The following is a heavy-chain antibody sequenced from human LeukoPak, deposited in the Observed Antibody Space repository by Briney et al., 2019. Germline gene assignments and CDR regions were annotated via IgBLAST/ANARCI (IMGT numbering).Heavy chain of an antibody. CDR1: GYSFTSYW. Sequence: GESLKISCKGSGYSFTSYWIGWVRQMPGKGLEWMGIIYPGDSDTRYSPSFQGQVTISADKSISTAYLQWSSLKASDTAMYYCARSPSIAARPDNWFDPWGQGTLVTVSS. CDR2: IYPGDSDT. CDR3: ARSPSIAARPDNWFDP. V-gene: IGHV5-51*01. D-gene: IGHD6-6*01. J-gene: IGHJ5*02.